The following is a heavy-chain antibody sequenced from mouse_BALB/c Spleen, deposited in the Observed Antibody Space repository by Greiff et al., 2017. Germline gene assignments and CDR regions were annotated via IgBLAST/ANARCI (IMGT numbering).Heavy chain of an antibody. V-gene: IGHV1-7*01. D-gene: IGHD2-3*01. CDR3: ARLGGDGYYGAY. J-gene: IGHJ3*01. CDR1: GYTFTSYW. Sequence: VQLQQSGAELAKPGASVKMSCKASGYTFTSYWMHWVNQRPGQGLEWIGYINPSTGYTEYNQKFKDKATLTADKSSSTAYMQLSSLTSEDSAVYYCARLGGDGYYGAYWGQGTLVTVSA. CDR2: INPSTGYT.